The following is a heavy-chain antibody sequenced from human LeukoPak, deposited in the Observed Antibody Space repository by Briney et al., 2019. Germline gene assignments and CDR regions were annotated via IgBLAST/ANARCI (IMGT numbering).Heavy chain of an antibody. Sequence: SETLSLTCAVSGYSISSAYYWGWMRQPPGKALEWIVSIRHSGSTYFNPSLKSRVTISVDTSKNQFSLKLTSVTAADTAVYYCARDRVGATYAFDIWGQGTMVTVSS. CDR1: GYSISSAYY. J-gene: IGHJ3*02. V-gene: IGHV4-38-2*02. CDR3: ARDRVGATYAFDI. D-gene: IGHD1-26*01. CDR2: IRHSGST.